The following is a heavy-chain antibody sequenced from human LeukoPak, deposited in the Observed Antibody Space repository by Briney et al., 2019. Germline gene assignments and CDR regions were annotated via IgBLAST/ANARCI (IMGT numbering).Heavy chain of an antibody. CDR3: ARDGWFGDYNWFDP. CDR1: GFTFSSYS. D-gene: IGHD3-10*01. Sequence: GGSLRLSCAASGFTFSSYSMNWVGQAPGKGLEWISYISSASNTIYYADSVKGRFTISRDNAKNSVYLQMNSLRAEDTAMYYCARDGWFGDYNWFDPWGQGTLVTVSS. V-gene: IGHV3-48*01. J-gene: IGHJ5*02. CDR2: ISSASNTI.